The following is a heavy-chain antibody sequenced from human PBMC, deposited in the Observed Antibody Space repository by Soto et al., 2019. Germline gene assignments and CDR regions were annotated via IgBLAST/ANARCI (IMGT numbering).Heavy chain of an antibody. J-gene: IGHJ5*02. D-gene: IGHD5-18*01. CDR1: GGTFSSYA. V-gene: IGHV1-69*12. CDR2: IIPIFGTA. CDR3: ARTNTAMVTGWFDP. Sequence: QVQLVQSGAEVKKPGSSVKVSCKASGGTFSSYAISWVRQAPGQGLEWMGGIIPIFGTANYALKFQGRVTITADESTSTAYMELSRLRSEDTAMYYFARTNTAMVTGWFDPWGQGTLVTVSS.